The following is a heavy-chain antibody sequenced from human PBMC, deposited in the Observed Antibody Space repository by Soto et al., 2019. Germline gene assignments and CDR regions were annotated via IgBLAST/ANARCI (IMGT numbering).Heavy chain of an antibody. CDR2: IKQDGSEK. J-gene: IGHJ4*02. V-gene: IGHV3-7*01. D-gene: IGHD4-17*01. Sequence: EGQLVESGGGLVQPGGSLRLSCAASGFTFSSYWMSWVRQAPGKGLEWVANIKQDGSEKYYVDSVKGRFTISRDNAKNSLYLQMNSLRAEDTAVYYCARSAYGDPRGRDYWGQGTLVTVSS. CDR1: GFTFSSYW. CDR3: ARSAYGDPRGRDY.